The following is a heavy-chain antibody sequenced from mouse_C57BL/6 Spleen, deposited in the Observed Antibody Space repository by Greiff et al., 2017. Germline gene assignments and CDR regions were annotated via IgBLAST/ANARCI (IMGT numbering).Heavy chain of an antibody. V-gene: IGHV1-80*01. J-gene: IGHJ4*01. Sequence: QVQLQQSGAELVKPGASVKISCKASGYAFSSYWMNWVKQRPGKGLEWIGQIYPGDGDTNYNGKFKGKATLTADKSSSTAYMQLSSLTSEDSAVYFCARPYYYGSRTEAMDYWGQGTSVTVSS. D-gene: IGHD1-1*01. CDR2: IYPGDGDT. CDR3: ARPYYYGSRTEAMDY. CDR1: GYAFSSYW.